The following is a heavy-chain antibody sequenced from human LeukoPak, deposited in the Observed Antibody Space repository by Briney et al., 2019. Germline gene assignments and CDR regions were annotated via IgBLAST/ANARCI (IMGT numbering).Heavy chain of an antibody. V-gene: IGHV4-30-2*01. CDR2: IYHSRST. J-gene: IGHJ4*02. CDR1: GDSISPSIYS. CDR3: ARGTRDYYFDY. D-gene: IGHD3/OR15-3a*01. Sequence: SETLSLTCAVSGDSISPSIYSWSWIRQPPGKGLEWIGYIYHSRSTYYNPSLKSRVTISVDRSKNQFSLKLSSVTAADTAVYYCARGTRDYYFDYWGQGTLVTVSS.